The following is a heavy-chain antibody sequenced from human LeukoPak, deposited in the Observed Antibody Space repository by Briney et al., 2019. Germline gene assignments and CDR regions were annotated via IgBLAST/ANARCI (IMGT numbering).Heavy chain of an antibody. V-gene: IGHV1-18*01. CDR3: ARSRSYGLDV. J-gene: IGHJ6*02. CDR1: GYTFTSYG. CDR2: ISVYDGNT. Sequence: ASVKVSCKASGYTFTSYGISWVRQAPGQGREWMGWISVYDGNTNYAQKLQGRVTMTTDTSTSTAYMELRSLRSDDTAVYFCARSRSYGLDVWGQGTTVTVSS.